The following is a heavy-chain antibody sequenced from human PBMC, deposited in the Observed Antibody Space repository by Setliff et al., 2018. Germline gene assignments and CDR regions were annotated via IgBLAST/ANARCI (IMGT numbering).Heavy chain of an antibody. V-gene: IGHV1-18*01. Sequence: GASVKVSCKASGRTFSSYAISWVRQAPGQGLEWMGWISVYNGKTKYAQKFQGRVTMTTDPSTRTAYMEVTSLRSDDTAVYYCATEKFPGDWGDYWGQGTLVTVSS. CDR3: ATEKFPGDWGDY. CDR1: GRTFSSYA. D-gene: IGHD2-21*01. CDR2: ISVYNGKT. J-gene: IGHJ4*02.